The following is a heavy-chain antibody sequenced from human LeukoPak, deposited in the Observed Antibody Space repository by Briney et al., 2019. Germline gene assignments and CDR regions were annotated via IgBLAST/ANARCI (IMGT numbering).Heavy chain of an antibody. CDR1: GYTXTGYY. CDR2: INPNSGGT. CDR3: ATLVIAVAGDFGDY. D-gene: IGHD6-19*01. V-gene: IGHV1-2*02. J-gene: IGHJ4*02. Sequence: GASVKVSCKASGYTXTGYYMHWVRQAPGQGLDWMGWINPNSGGTNYAQKFQGRVTMTRDTSISTGYMELSRLRSDDTAVYYCATLVIAVAGDFGDYWGQGTLVTVSS.